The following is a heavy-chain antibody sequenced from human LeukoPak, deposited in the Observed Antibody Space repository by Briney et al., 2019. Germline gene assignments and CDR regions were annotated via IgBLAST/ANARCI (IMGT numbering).Heavy chain of an antibody. D-gene: IGHD3-10*01. CDR3: AREGADYYGSGSYLDY. CDR1: GGSISSYY. J-gene: IGHJ4*02. Sequence: PSETLSLTCTVSGGSISSYYWSWIRQPAGKGLEWIGRIYTSGSTNYNPSLKSRVTMSVDTSKNQFSLKLSSVTAADTAVYYCAREGADYYGSGSYLDYWGQGTLVTVSS. V-gene: IGHV4-4*07. CDR2: IYTSGST.